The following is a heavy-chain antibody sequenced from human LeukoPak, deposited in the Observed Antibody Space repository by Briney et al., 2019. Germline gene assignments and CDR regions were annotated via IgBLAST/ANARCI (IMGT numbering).Heavy chain of an antibody. CDR2: IYHSGST. CDR3: ARVFDDFWSGYTNWFDP. Sequence: SETLSLTCTVSGYSISSGYYWGWIRQPPGKGLEWIGSIYHSGSTTYNPSLKSRVTISLDESKNQFSLKLSSVTAADTAVYYCARVFDDFWSGYTNWFDPWGQGTLVTVSS. V-gene: IGHV4-38-2*02. J-gene: IGHJ5*02. CDR1: GYSISSGYY. D-gene: IGHD3-3*01.